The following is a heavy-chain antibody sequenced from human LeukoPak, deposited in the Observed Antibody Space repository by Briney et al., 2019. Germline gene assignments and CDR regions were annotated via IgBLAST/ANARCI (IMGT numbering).Heavy chain of an antibody. D-gene: IGHD3-22*01. Sequence: GGSLRLSCAASGFTFSSYAMSWVRQAPGKGLEWVSAISGSGGSTYYADSVKGRFTIARDNSKNTLCLQMNSLRAEDTAVYYCAKDIFSSSGPYDAFDIWGQGTMVTVSS. CDR3: AKDIFSSSGPYDAFDI. CDR1: GFTFSSYA. CDR2: ISGSGGST. J-gene: IGHJ3*02. V-gene: IGHV3-23*01.